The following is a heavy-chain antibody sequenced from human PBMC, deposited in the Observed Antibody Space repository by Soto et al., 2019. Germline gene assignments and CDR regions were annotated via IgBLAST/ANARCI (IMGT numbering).Heavy chain of an antibody. CDR1: KFTFSTYD. J-gene: IGHJ5*02. V-gene: IGHV3-30*18. D-gene: IGHD3-16*01. CDR2: VSYDGNKR. CDR3: AKSPPKGAP. Sequence: GGSLRLSCAASKFTFSTYDMHWVRQAPGKGLEWVAVVSYDGNKRYYADSVRGRFTISRDNSKNTLYLQMNSLRAEDTAVYYCAKSPPKGAPWGQGTLVTVSS.